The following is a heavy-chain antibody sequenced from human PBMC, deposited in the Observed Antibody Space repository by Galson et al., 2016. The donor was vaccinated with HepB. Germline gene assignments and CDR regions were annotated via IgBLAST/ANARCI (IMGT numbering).Heavy chain of an antibody. J-gene: IGHJ6*02. Sequence: SLRLSCAASGFTFNNYWMSWVRQAPGKGLEWVANIKRDGTEKYYLDSVEGRFTVSRDNAKNSLSLQMDSLRAEDTAVYFCSRGGGMYYSMDVWGQGTAVTV. V-gene: IGHV3-7*01. CDR3: SRGGGMYYSMDV. CDR2: IKRDGTEK. CDR1: GFTFNNYW. D-gene: IGHD3-16*01.